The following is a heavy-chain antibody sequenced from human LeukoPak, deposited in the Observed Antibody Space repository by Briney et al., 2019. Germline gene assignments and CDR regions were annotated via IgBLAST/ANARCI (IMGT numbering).Heavy chain of an antibody. Sequence: AAVKVSCKASGYTFTDYYIHWLRQAPGQGLEWMGRIDPDSGGTRSAHKFLGRVTVTRDTSISTVYMELRWLMSDDAAVYYCARGPSSGAFDIWGQGTMVTVSS. J-gene: IGHJ3*02. CDR1: GYTFTDYY. V-gene: IGHV1-2*06. D-gene: IGHD6-6*01. CDR3: ARGPSSGAFDI. CDR2: IDPDSGGT.